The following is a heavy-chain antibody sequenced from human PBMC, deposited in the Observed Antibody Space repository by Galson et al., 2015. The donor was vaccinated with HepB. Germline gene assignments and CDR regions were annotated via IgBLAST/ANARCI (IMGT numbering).Heavy chain of an antibody. Sequence: SVKVSCKASGGTFSSYAISWVRQAPGQGLEWMGGINPNSGGANYAQKFQGRVTMTRGTSISTAYMELSRLRSDDTAVYYCARAPGEGWYFDLWGRATLVTVSS. CDR1: GGTFSSYA. D-gene: IGHD7-27*01. CDR3: ARAPGEGWYFDL. J-gene: IGHJ2*01. CDR2: INPNSGGA. V-gene: IGHV1-2*02.